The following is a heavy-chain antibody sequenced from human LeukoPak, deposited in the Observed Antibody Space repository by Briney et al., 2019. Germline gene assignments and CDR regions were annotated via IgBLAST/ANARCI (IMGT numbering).Heavy chain of an antibody. CDR1: GGSFSGYY. CDR2: IYHSGST. Sequence: SETLSLTCAVYGGSFSGYYWSWIRQPPGKGLEWIGSIYHSGSTYYNPSLKSRVTISVDTSKNQFSLKLSSVTAADTAVYYCARQTGQYYYDSSGYYYPWGQGTLVTVSS. CDR3: ARQTGQYYYDSSGYYYP. J-gene: IGHJ5*02. D-gene: IGHD3-22*01. V-gene: IGHV4-34*01.